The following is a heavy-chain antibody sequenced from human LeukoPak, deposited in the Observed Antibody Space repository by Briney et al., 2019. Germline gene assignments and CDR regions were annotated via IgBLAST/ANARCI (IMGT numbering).Heavy chain of an antibody. CDR3: AALIRPTYYYGSGSYYRPGYFDY. Sequence: SETLSLTCAVYGGSFSGYYWSWIRQPPGKGLEWIGEINHSGSTNYNPSLKSRVTISVDTSKNQFSLKLSSVTAADTAVYYCAALIRPTYYYGSGSYYRPGYFDYWGQGTLVTVSS. CDR1: GGSFSGYY. J-gene: IGHJ4*02. V-gene: IGHV4-34*01. CDR2: INHSGST. D-gene: IGHD3-10*01.